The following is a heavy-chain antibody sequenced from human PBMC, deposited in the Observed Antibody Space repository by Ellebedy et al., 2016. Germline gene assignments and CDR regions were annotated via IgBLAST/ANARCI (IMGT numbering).Heavy chain of an antibody. CDR1: GYTFTSYG. D-gene: IGHD5-24*01. V-gene: IGHV1-18*01. J-gene: IGHJ4*02. CDR2: ISAYNGNT. Sequence: ASVKVSCXASGYTFTSYGISWVRQAPGQGLEWMGWISAYNGNTNYAQKLQGRVTMTTDTSTSTAYMELRSLRSDDTAVYYCAKVTVATIRSASIDYWGQGTLVTVSS. CDR3: AKVTVATIRSASIDY.